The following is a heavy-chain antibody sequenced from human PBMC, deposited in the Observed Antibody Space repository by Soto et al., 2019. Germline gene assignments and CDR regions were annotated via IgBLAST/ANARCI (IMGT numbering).Heavy chain of an antibody. CDR3: ARSIWGSYRRSPFDY. D-gene: IGHD3-16*02. J-gene: IGHJ4*02. V-gene: IGHV2-5*01. CDR2: IYWNDDK. CDR1: GFSLSTSRVG. Sequence: QITLKESGPTLVKPTQTLTLTCTFSGFSLSTSRVGVGWIRQPPGKALEWLALIYWNDDKRYSPSLKSRLTITKDTSKNQVVLTMTNMDPVDTATYYCARSIWGSYRRSPFDYWGQGTLVTVSS.